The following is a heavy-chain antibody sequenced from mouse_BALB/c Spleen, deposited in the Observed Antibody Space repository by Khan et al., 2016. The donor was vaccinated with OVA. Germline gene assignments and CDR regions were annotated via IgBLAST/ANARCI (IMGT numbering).Heavy chain of an antibody. J-gene: IGHJ4*01. CDR3: ARAYYRYDGYYAMDY. CDR2: IWGGGGT. D-gene: IGHD2-14*01. Sequence: VKLEESGPGLVAPSQSLSITCNVSGFSLSRYNIHWVRQPPGKGLEWLGMIWGGGGTDYNSSLKSRLSISKDNSKSQVFLKMSSLQTDDTAMYYCARAYYRYDGYYAMDYWGQGTSVTVSS. V-gene: IGHV2-6-4*01. CDR1: GFSLSRYN.